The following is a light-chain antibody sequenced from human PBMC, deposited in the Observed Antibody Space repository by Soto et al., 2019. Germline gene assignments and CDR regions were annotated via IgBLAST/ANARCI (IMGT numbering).Light chain of an antibody. CDR3: QQYNNCPRI. J-gene: IGKJ5*01. CDR1: QSVSSN. CDR2: GAS. Sequence: EMVMTQSQATLSVSPRERASLSCRASQSVSSNLAWYQQKPGQAPRLLIYGASTRATGIPARFSGSGSGTEFTPTISSLQSEDFAVYYCQQYNNCPRIFGQRTRLEIK. V-gene: IGKV3-15*01.